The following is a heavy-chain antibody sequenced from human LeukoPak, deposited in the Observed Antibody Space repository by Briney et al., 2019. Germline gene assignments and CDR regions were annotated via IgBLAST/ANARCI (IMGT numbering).Heavy chain of an antibody. CDR1: GESFSDYY. V-gene: IGHV4-34*01. Sequence: SETLSLTCAVYGESFSDYYWSWIRQPPGKGLEWIGEINHSGSTNYNPSLKSRVTISVDTSKNQFSLKLSSVTAADTAVFYCARCYFIATRLLWFDPWGQGSLVTVSS. CDR2: INHSGST. CDR3: ARCYFIATRLLWFDP. J-gene: IGHJ5*02. D-gene: IGHD6-6*01.